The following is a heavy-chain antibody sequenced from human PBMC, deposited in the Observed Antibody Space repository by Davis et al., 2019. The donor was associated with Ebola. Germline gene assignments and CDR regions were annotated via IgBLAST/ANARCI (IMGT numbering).Heavy chain of an antibody. Sequence: MPSETLSLTCAVSGGSINSGGYSWSWIRQPPGKGLEWIGYIYYSGSTNYNPSLKSRVTISVDTSKNQFSLKLSSVTAADTAVYYCARRRLSFEAIDYWGQGTLVTVSS. J-gene: IGHJ4*02. CDR3: ARRRLSFEAIDY. V-gene: IGHV4-61*08. CDR2: IYYSGST. CDR1: GGSINSGGYS. D-gene: IGHD1-26*01.